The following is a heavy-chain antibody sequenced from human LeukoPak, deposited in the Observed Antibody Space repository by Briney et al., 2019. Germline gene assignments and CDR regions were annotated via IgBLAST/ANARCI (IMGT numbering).Heavy chain of an antibody. D-gene: IGHD2-15*01. CDR3: ARVATPGNGILDY. V-gene: IGHV4-4*07. J-gene: IGHJ4*02. CDR1: GDSIDNYY. CDR2: IHTSGST. Sequence: SETLSLTCIVSGDSIDNYYWSRIRQAAGKGLEWIGRIHTSGSTIYNPSLKSRVTMSVDMSKDQFSLMLSSVTAADTAAYYCARVATPGNGILDYWGQGILVTVSS.